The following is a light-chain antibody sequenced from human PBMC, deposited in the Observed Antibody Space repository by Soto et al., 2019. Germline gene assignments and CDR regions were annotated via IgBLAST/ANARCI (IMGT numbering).Light chain of an antibody. V-gene: IGLV1-51*01. CDR3: PTWDDSLSAAV. CDR1: SSNIGKSH. CDR2: DNH. Sequence: QSVLTQPPSVSAAPGQKVTISCSGSSSNIGKSHVFWYQHLPGTAPKLLIYDNHKRPSGVPDRLYGSKSGTAATLDITGLQTGDEADYYCPTWDDSLSAAVFGRGTKVTVL. J-gene: IGLJ1*01.